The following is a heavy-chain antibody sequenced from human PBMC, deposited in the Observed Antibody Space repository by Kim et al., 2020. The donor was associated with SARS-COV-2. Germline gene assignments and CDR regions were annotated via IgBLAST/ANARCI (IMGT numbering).Heavy chain of an antibody. V-gene: IGHV1-2*06. CDR3: AAEGMEVYYYEWY. Sequence: ASVKVSCKASGYTFTGYYMHWVRQAPGQGLEWMGRINPNSGGTNYAQKFQGRVTMTRDTSISTAYMELSRLRSDDTAVYYCAAEGMEVYYYEWYWGQGTLVTVSS. D-gene: IGHD3-22*01. J-gene: IGHJ4*02. CDR2: INPNSGGT. CDR1: GYTFTGYY.